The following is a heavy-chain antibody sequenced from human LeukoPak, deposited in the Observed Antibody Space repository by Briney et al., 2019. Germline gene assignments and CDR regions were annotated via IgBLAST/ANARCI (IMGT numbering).Heavy chain of an antibody. CDR2: NFFHDGTT. D-gene: IGHD3-10*01. Sequence: ASVKVSCKTSGYSFNSHHVHWVRQAPGQGLEWMGINFFHDGTTSNTQKFPGRLTMTRDTSTSTVYMELSSLRSEDAAVYYCARDSGNYHYDMDVWGQGTTVIVSS. CDR1: GYSFNSHH. J-gene: IGHJ6*02. CDR3: ARDSGNYHYDMDV. V-gene: IGHV1-46*02.